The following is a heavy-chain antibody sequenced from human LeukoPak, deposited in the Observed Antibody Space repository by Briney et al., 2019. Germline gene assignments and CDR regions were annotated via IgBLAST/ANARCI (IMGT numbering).Heavy chain of an antibody. CDR2: ISGSDTTT. D-gene: IGHD3-22*01. CDR1: GFSFSDYE. CDR3: TTLTVDSNFDY. Sequence: GGSLRLSCAASGFSFSDYEMHWVRQAPGKGLEWIADISGSDTTTYYADSVKGRFTISRDNAKNSLYLQMNSLRAEDTADYYCTTLTVDSNFDYWGQGTLVTVSS. V-gene: IGHV3-48*03. J-gene: IGHJ4*02.